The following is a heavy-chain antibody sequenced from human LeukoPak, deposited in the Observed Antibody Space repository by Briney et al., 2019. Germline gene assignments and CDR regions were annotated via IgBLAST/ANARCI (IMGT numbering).Heavy chain of an antibody. Sequence: GGSLRLSCAASGFTFSSYEMNWVRQAPGKGLEWVSYISSSGSTIYYADSVKGRFTISRDNAKNSLYLQMNSLRAEYTAVYYCARRYCSSTSCLFDYWGQGTLVTVSS. J-gene: IGHJ4*02. CDR1: GFTFSSYE. CDR3: ARRYCSSTSCLFDY. CDR2: ISSSGSTI. V-gene: IGHV3-48*03. D-gene: IGHD2-2*01.